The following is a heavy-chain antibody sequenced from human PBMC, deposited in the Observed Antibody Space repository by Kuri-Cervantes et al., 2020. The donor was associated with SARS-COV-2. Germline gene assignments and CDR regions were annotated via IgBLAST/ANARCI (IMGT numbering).Heavy chain of an antibody. CDR2: ISSSSSYI. CDR1: GFTFSDYY. CDR3: ATVSDYYDSSGYFLDFDY. D-gene: IGHD3-22*01. Sequence: GGSLRLSCAASGFTFSDYYMSWIRQAPGKGLEWVSSISSSSSYIYYADSVKGRFTISRDNAKNSLYLQMNSLRAEDTAVYYCATVSDYYDSSGYFLDFDYWGQGTLVTVSS. V-gene: IGHV3-11*06. J-gene: IGHJ4*02.